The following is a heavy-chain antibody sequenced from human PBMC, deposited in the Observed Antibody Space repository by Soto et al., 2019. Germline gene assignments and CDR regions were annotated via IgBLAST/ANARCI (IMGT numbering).Heavy chain of an antibody. D-gene: IGHD6-6*01. Sequence: QVTLKESGPVLVKPTETLTLTCTVSGFSLSNARMGVSWIRQPPGKALEWLAHIFSNDEKSYSTSLKSRLTISKDTSKSQVVFTMTNMDPVDTATSYCARTEGGSIAARPGPGYQIFDWFDPWVQGTLVTVSS. V-gene: IGHV2-26*01. CDR2: IFSNDEK. CDR1: GFSLSNARMG. J-gene: IGHJ5*02. CDR3: ARTEGGSIAARPGPGYQIFDWFDP.